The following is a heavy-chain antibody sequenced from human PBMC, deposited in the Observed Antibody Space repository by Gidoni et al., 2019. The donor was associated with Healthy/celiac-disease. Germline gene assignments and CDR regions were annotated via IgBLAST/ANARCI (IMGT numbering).Heavy chain of an antibody. D-gene: IGHD5-12*01. CDR1: GFTFSSYD. V-gene: IGHV3-13*01. CDR2: IGTAGDT. CDR3: ARGSGYDLVFDY. J-gene: IGHJ4*02. Sequence: EVQLVESGGGLVQPGGSLRLSCAASGFTFSSYDMHWVRQATGKGLEWVSAIGTAGDTYYPGSVKGRFTISRENAKNSLYLQMNSLRAGDTAVYYCARGSGYDLVFDYWGQGTLVTVSS.